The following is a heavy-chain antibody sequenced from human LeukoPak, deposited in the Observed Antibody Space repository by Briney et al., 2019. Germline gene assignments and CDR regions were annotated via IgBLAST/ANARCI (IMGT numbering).Heavy chain of an antibody. Sequence: GGSLRLSCAASGFTFSSCAMSWVRQAPGEGLEWVSAISGRGDRTYYADSVKGRFTISRDNSKNTLYLQMNSLRAEDTAVYYCAKEQSSSGFFDYWGQGTLVTVSS. D-gene: IGHD6-6*01. CDR3: AKEQSSSGFFDY. CDR1: GFTFSSCA. V-gene: IGHV3-23*01. CDR2: ISGRGDRT. J-gene: IGHJ4*02.